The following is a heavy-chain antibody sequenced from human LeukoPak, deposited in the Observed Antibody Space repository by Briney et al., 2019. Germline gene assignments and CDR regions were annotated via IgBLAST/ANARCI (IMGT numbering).Heavy chain of an antibody. Sequence: PGGSLRLSCAASGFTFSSYAMSWVRQAPGKGLEWVSYISSSGSTIYYADSVKGRFTISRDNAKNSLYVQINSLRAEDTAVYYCARLSSSGWYEDYWGQGTLVTVSS. CDR2: ISSSGSTI. J-gene: IGHJ4*02. CDR3: ARLSSSGWYEDY. CDR1: GFTFSSYA. V-gene: IGHV3-48*03. D-gene: IGHD6-19*01.